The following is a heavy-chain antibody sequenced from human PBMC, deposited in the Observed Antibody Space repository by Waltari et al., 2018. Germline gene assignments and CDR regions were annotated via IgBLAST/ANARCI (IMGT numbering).Heavy chain of an antibody. Sequence: EVQLLESGGGLVQPGGSLRLSCAASGFTFSSYAMSWVRQAPGKGLEWVSAISGSGGNTYYADYVNGRFTLSRYNSKNTLYLQMNSLRAEDTAVYYCAKGPNYYDYIWGSLDYWGQGTLVTVSS. CDR2: ISGSGGNT. CDR3: AKGPNYYDYIWGSLDY. J-gene: IGHJ4*02. CDR1: GFTFSSYA. V-gene: IGHV3-23*01. D-gene: IGHD3-16*01.